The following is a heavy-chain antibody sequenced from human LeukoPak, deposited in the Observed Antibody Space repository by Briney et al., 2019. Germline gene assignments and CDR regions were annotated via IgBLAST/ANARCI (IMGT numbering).Heavy chain of an antibody. Sequence: ASVKVSCTASGYTFPSYGITWVRQAPGQGLECMGWISPYSGNTDYAQKFQGRVTMTTDTSTTTAYMELRSLRSDDTAVYYCARASGVSAAGSPYYFDYWGQGTLVTVSS. CDR3: ARASGVSAAGSPYYFDY. V-gene: IGHV1-18*01. CDR2: ISPYSGNT. CDR1: GYTFPSYG. D-gene: IGHD6-13*01. J-gene: IGHJ4*02.